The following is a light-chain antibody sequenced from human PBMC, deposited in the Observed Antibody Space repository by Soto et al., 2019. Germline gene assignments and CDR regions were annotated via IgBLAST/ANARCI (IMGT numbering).Light chain of an antibody. J-gene: IGLJ1*01. CDR3: QSYDNSLSGDV. Sequence: QSVLTQPPSVSGAPGQRLTVSCTGSSSNIGAAFDVHWYQHLPGTAPKLLIYANINRPSGVPDRFSGSKSGTSASLAITGLQAEDEADYYCQSYDNSLSGDVFGTGTKLTVL. CDR1: SSNIGAAFD. CDR2: ANI. V-gene: IGLV1-40*01.